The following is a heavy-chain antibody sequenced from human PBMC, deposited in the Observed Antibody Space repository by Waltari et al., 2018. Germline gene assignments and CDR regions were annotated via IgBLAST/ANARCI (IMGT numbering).Heavy chain of an antibody. V-gene: IGHV4-30-2*01. CDR1: GGSISSGGYS. CDR3: ARGGSNFWSGYFDY. D-gene: IGHD3-3*01. Sequence: QLQLQESGSGLVTPSQTLSLTCAVPGGSISSGGYSWSWIRQPPGKGLEWIGYIYHSGSTYYNPSLKSRVTISVDRSKNQFSLKLSSVTAADTAVYYCARGGSNFWSGYFDYWGQGTLVTVSS. J-gene: IGHJ4*02. CDR2: IYHSGST.